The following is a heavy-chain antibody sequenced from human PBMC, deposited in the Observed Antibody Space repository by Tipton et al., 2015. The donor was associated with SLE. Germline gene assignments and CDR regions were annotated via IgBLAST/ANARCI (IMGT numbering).Heavy chain of an antibody. D-gene: IGHD3-10*01. CDR1: GYSISSGYY. Sequence: TLSLTCAVSGYSISSGYYWGWIRQPPGKGLEWIGSIYHHGRTYYNPSLKSRVNISVDTSKNQFSLKLSSVTAADTAVYYCARSTVVITDYYGSGSPGAFDIWGQGTMVTVSS. CDR2: IYHHGRT. V-gene: IGHV4-38-2*01. J-gene: IGHJ3*02. CDR3: ARSTVVITDYYGSGSPGAFDI.